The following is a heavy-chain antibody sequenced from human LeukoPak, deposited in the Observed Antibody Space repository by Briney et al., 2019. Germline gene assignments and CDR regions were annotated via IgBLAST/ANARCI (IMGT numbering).Heavy chain of an antibody. CDR1: GFTFSNYA. J-gene: IGHJ4*02. Sequence: GGSLRLSCAASGFTFSNYAMTWVRQAPGKGLEWVSXLSGSGGSAYYADSVKGRFTISRDNSKNTLYLQMNSLRAEDTAVYYCAKGRYESSGFNWAAWGQGTLVTVSS. D-gene: IGHD3-22*01. V-gene: IGHV3-23*01. CDR2: LSGSGGSA. CDR3: AKGRYESSGFNWAA.